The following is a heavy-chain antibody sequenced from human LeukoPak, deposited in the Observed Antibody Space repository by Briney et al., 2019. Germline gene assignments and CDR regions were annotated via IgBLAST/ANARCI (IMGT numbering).Heavy chain of an antibody. Sequence: PGGSLRLSCAASGFTVSSNYMSWVRQAPGKGLEWVSVIYSGGSTYYADSVKGGFTISRDNSKNTLYLQMNSLRAEDTAVYYCARASEYNIIDYWGQGTLVTVSS. J-gene: IGHJ4*02. CDR3: ARASEYNIIDY. D-gene: IGHD5-24*01. V-gene: IGHV3-66*01. CDR1: GFTVSSNY. CDR2: IYSGGST.